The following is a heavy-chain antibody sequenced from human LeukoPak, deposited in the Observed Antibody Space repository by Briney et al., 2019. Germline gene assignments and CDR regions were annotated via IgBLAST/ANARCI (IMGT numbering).Heavy chain of an antibody. CDR1: GFTFSSYT. Sequence: TGGSLRLSCAASGFTFSSYTMNWVRQAPGKGLEWVSSISSSSTYIDYADSVKGRFTISRDNSKNTLYLQMNSLRAEDTAVYYCARVGYDFWRGAYYYYMDVWGKGTTVTVSS. J-gene: IGHJ6*03. V-gene: IGHV3-21*01. CDR3: ARVGYDFWRGAYYYYMDV. CDR2: ISSSSTYI. D-gene: IGHD3-3*01.